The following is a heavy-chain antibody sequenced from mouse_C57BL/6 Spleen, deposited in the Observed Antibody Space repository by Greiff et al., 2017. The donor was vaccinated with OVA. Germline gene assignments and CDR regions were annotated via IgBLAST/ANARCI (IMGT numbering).Heavy chain of an antibody. CDR2: ISYDGSN. J-gene: IGHJ2*01. CDR3: ARLYYSTSYYFDY. V-gene: IGHV3-6*01. Sequence: ESGPGLVKPSQSLSLTCSVTGYSITSGYYWNWIRQFPGNKLEWMGYISYDGSNNYNPSLKNRISITRDTSKNQFFLKLNSVTTEDTATYYCARLYYSTSYYFDYGGQGTTLTVSS. CDR1: GYSITSGYY. D-gene: IGHD2-5*01.